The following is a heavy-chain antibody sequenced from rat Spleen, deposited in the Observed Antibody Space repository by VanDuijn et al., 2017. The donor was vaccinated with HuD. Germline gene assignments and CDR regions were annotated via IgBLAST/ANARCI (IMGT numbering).Heavy chain of an antibody. V-gene: IGHV5-20*01. CDR2: INYDGSGT. J-gene: IGHJ2*01. Sequence: EVQLVESDGGLVQPGRSLKLSCAASGFTFSDYYMAWVRQAPTKGLEWVATINYDGSGTYYRDSVKGRFTISRDNAQSTLFLQMDGLRSEDTATYYCTTDKNSGLFDYWGQGVMVTVSS. D-gene: IGHD4-3*01. CDR1: GFTFSDYY. CDR3: TTDKNSGLFDY.